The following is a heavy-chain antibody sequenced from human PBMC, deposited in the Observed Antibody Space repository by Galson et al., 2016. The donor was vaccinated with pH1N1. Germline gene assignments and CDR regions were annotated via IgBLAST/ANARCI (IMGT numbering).Heavy chain of an antibody. Sequence: SLRLSCAASGFTFNKYGMHWVRQAPGKGPEWVAVISYDGSNKYYADSVKGRFTISRDDSKNMLYLQMNSLRAEDTAVYYCAKVVRGSSWPSFDYWGQGTLVTVSS. CDR1: GFTFNKYG. D-gene: IGHD6-13*01. J-gene: IGHJ4*02. CDR3: AKVVRGSSWPSFDY. V-gene: IGHV3-30*18. CDR2: ISYDGSNK.